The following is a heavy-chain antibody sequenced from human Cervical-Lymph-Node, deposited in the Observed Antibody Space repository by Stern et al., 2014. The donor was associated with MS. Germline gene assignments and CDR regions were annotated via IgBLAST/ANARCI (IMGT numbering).Heavy chain of an antibody. J-gene: IGHJ4*02. CDR1: TASISTSSYY. Sequence: QLQLQESGPGLVKPSETLSLTCTVSTASISTSSYYWGWFRQPPGKGLEWIGTIQYGRTTYYNAPLQSRVTIPVDTSKTEFPLRMNSLTAADTAVYYCATSPGGNSLGVSDHWGQGTLVIVSS. V-gene: IGHV4-39*01. CDR3: ATSPGGNSLGVSDH. D-gene: IGHD4-23*01. CDR2: IQYGRTT.